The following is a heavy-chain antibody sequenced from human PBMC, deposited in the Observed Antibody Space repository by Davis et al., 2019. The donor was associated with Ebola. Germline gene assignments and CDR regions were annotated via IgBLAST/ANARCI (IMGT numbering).Heavy chain of an antibody. V-gene: IGHV1-2*02. CDR2: INPNSGGT. Sequence: ASVKVSCKASGYIFTGYYIHWVRQAPGQGPEWMGWINPNSGGTNYAQKFQGRVTMTRDTSISTAYMELTSLTYDDTAVYYCARNYSAYRGVWNPHNSNYYGLDVWGSGTSVTVSS. J-gene: IGHJ6*04. CDR3: ARNYSAYRGVWNPHNSNYYGLDV. D-gene: IGHD6-19*01. CDR1: GYIFTGYY.